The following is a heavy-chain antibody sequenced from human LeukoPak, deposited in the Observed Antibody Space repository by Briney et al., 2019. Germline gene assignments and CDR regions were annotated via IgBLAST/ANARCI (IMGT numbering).Heavy chain of an antibody. Sequence: SETLSLTCAVYGGSFSGYYWSWIRQPPGKGLEWIGEINHSGSTNYNPSLKSRVTISVDTSKNQFSLKLSSVTAADTAVYYCARGPSKRYFDLWGRGTLVTVSS. CDR1: GGSFSGYY. D-gene: IGHD4-11*01. V-gene: IGHV4-34*01. J-gene: IGHJ2*01. CDR2: INHSGST. CDR3: ARGPSKRYFDL.